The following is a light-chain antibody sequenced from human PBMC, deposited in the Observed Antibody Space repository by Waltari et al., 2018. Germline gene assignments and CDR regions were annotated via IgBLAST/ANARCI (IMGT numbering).Light chain of an antibody. Sequence: QSALTQPASVSGPPGQSITIPCTGTSSDVGSYNLVSWYRQHPGKAPKLLIYEVSKRPSGVSNRFSGSKSGNAASLTISGLQAEDEADYYCCSYAGSSTPYVFGTGTKVTVL. V-gene: IGLV2-23*02. J-gene: IGLJ1*01. CDR1: SSDVGSYNL. CDR3: CSYAGSSTPYV. CDR2: EVS.